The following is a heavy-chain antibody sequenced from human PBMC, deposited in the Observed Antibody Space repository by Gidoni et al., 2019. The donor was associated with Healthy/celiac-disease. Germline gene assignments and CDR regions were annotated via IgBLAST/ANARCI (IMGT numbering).Heavy chain of an antibody. CDR1: GGSISSSNW. V-gene: IGHV4-4*02. CDR3: ASEPYSGSQIDY. Sequence: VQLEESGPGQVKPSGTLSLTCAVSGGSISSSNWWSWVRQPPGKGLEWSGESYHSGNTNYHPSRKSRVTISVDKAKNKFSLRRGSVTDADTAVYYCASEPYSGSQIDYGGQGTLVTVSS. CDR2: SYHSGNT. D-gene: IGHD1-26*01. J-gene: IGHJ4*02.